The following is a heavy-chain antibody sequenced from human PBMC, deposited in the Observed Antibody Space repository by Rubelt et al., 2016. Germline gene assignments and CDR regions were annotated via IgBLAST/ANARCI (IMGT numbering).Heavy chain of an antibody. V-gene: IGHV3-30*18. CDR3: AKAAAMVMMVDY. CDR1: GFTFSSYG. J-gene: IGHJ4*02. Sequence: QVQLVESGGGVVQPGRSLRLSCAASGFTFSSYGMHWVRQAPGKGLEWVAVISYDGSNKYFADSVKGRFTISRDNSKNTLYLQMNSLRAEDTAVYYCAKAAAMVMMVDYWGQGTLVTVSS. D-gene: IGHD2-21*01. CDR2: ISYDGSNK.